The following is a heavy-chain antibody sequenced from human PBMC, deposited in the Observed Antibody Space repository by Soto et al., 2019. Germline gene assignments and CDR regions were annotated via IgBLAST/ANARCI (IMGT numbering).Heavy chain of an antibody. V-gene: IGHV4-61*08. CDR1: GVSISSGDYY. J-gene: IGHJ4*02. D-gene: IGHD4-17*01. Sequence: TSETLCLTCTVSGVSISSGDYYLSWIRQPPGKGLEWIGYIYYSGSTNYNPSLKSRVTISVDTSKNQFSLKLSSVTAADTAVYYCARRYGVYFDYWGQGTLVTVS. CDR2: IYYSGST. CDR3: ARRYGVYFDY.